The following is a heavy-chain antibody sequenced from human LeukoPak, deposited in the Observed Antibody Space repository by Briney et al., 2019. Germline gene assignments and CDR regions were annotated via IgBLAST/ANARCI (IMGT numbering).Heavy chain of an antibody. CDR3: AREVTGTIAGPINWCDP. CDR1: GGSISSSSYY. Sequence: PSETLSLTCTVSGGSISSSSYYWGWIRQPPGRGLEWIGSIYYSGSTYYNPSLKSRVTISVDTSKNQFSLKLSSVTAADTAVYYCAREVTGTIAGPINWCDPWGQGTLVTVSS. V-gene: IGHV4-39*07. J-gene: IGHJ5*02. D-gene: IGHD1-7*01. CDR2: IYYSGST.